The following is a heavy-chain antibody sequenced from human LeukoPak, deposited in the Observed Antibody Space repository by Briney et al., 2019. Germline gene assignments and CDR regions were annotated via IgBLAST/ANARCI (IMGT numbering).Heavy chain of an antibody. D-gene: IGHD3-22*01. CDR3: ARVYYYDNSGYGKDYFDY. Sequence: SETLSLTCTVSGGSISSGDYYWSWIRQPPGKGLEWIGYIYYSGSTYYNPSLKCRVTISVDTSKNQFSLKLSSVTAADTAVYYCARVYYYDNSGYGKDYFDYWGQGTLVTVSS. V-gene: IGHV4-30-4*01. CDR1: GGSISSGDYY. J-gene: IGHJ4*02. CDR2: IYYSGST.